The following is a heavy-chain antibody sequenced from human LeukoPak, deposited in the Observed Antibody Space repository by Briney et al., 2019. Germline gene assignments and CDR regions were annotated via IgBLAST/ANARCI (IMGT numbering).Heavy chain of an antibody. Sequence: ASVKVSCRASGYTFTSYYLYWVRQAPGQGLEWMGVINPSGGSTTSAQKFQGRVTMTRDTSTSTVYMELRSLRSEDTAVYYCARGPGPADDGGGYCFDYWGQGTLVTVSS. CDR1: GYTFTSYY. CDR2: INPSGGST. V-gene: IGHV1-46*01. CDR3: ARGPGPADDGGGYCFDY. J-gene: IGHJ4*02. D-gene: IGHD3-22*01.